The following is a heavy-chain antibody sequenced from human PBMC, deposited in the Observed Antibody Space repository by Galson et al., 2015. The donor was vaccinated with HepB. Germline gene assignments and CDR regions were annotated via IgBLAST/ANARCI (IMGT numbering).Heavy chain of an antibody. V-gene: IGHV1-69*10. J-gene: IGHJ6*03. CDR2: IIPILGIA. CDR1: GGTFSSYA. CDR3: ARDKGIAAAGTYYYYMDV. Sequence: SVKVSCKASGGTFSSYAISWVRQAPGQGLERTGGIIPILGIANYAQKFQGRVTITADKSTSTAYMELSSLRSEDTAVYYCARDKGIAAAGTYYYYMDVWGKGTTVTVSS. D-gene: IGHD6-13*01.